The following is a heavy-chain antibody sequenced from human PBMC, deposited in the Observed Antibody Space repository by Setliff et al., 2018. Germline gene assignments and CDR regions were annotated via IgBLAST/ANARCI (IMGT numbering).Heavy chain of an antibody. CDR1: GYTFTGYY. CDR3: ARDTYIGDFWSGYYIQGRFDP. D-gene: IGHD3-3*01. J-gene: IGHJ5*02. Sequence: ASVKVSCKASGYTFTGYYMHWVRQAPGQGLEWMGWISAYNGNTNYAQKLQGRVTMTTDTSTSTAYMELSSLRSEDTAVYYCARDTYIGDFWSGYYIQGRFDPWGQGTLVTVSS. CDR2: ISAYNGNT. V-gene: IGHV1-18*04.